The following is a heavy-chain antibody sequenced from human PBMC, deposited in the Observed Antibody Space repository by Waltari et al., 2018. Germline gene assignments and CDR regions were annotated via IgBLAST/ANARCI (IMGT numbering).Heavy chain of an antibody. D-gene: IGHD1-26*01. CDR1: GSTFSSYT. CDR3: AGNMGATFV. CDR2: ISTSSSTI. V-gene: IGHV3-48*02. Sequence: EVQLVGPGGGLVQPGGSLRLAWAASGSTFSSYTMNWVRQAPGKGLEWVSYISTSSSTIYYSDSVKCRFTISRDNAKNSLYLQMNSLRDEDTAVYYCAGNMGATFVWGQGTLVTVSS. J-gene: IGHJ4*02.